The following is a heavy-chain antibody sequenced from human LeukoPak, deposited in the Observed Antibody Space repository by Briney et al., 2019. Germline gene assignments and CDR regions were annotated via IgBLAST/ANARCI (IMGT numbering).Heavy chain of an antibody. CDR1: GGTFSSYA. J-gene: IGHJ6*02. CDR2: INAGNGNT. D-gene: IGHD6-19*01. CDR3: ARDSSGWYNPGGMDV. Sequence: EASVKVSCKASGGTFSSYAISWVRQAPGQGLEWMGWINAGNGNTKYSQKFQGRVTITRDTSASTAYMELSSLRSEDTAVYYCARDSSGWYNPGGMDVWGQGTTVTVSS. V-gene: IGHV1-3*01.